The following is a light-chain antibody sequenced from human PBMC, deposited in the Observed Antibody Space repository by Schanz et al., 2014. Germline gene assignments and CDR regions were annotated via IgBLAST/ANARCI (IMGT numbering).Light chain of an antibody. J-gene: IGKJ1*01. V-gene: IGKV1-5*03. CDR2: KAS. Sequence: DIQMTQSPSTLSASVGDRVTITCRASQSISSWLAWYQQKPGKAPKLLIYKASSLESGVPSRFSGSGSGTDFTLTISRLEPEDFAVYYCQHYSMSPLFGQGTKVEIK. CDR1: QSISSW. CDR3: QHYSMSPL.